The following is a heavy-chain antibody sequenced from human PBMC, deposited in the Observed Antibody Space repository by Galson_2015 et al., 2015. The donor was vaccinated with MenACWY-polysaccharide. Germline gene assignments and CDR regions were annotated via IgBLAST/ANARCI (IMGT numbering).Heavy chain of an antibody. CDR2: MNPNSGNT. CDR3: ARGSHYSYYYKDV. CDR1: GYTFGSLD. V-gene: IGHV1-8*01. Sequence: SVKVSCKASGYTFGSLDINWVRQATGQGLEWMGWMNPNSGNTGYAQKFKGRVTMTRNTSITTAYMELSSLRSEDTAVYYCARGSHYSYYYKDVWGKGTTVIVSS. J-gene: IGHJ6*03.